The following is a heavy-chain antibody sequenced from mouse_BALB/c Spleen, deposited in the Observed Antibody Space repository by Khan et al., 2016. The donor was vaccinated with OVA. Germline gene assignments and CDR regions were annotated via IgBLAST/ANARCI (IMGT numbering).Heavy chain of an antibody. V-gene: IGHV1S127*01. J-gene: IGHJ3*01. Sequence: QIQLVQSGPELVRPGASVKMSCKASGYTFTSFWIHWVKQRPGQGLEWIGMIDPSKSETRLNQKFKDKATLNVDKSSNKAYMQLSRLTSEDSAVYYCARGGYGSPFAYWGQGTLVTVSA. CDR3: ARGGYGSPFAY. D-gene: IGHD1-1*01. CDR2: IDPSKSET. CDR1: GYTFTSFW.